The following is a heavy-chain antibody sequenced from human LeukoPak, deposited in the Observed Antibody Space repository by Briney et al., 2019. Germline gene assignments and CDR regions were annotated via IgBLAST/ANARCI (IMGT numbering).Heavy chain of an antibody. D-gene: IGHD2-2*03. J-gene: IGHJ5*02. V-gene: IGHV5-51*01. CDR1: GYSFTSYW. Sequence: GESLKISCKGSGYSFTSYWIGWVRQMPGKGLEWMGIIYPGDSDTRYSPSFQGQVTISADKSISTAYLQWSSLKASDTAMYYCARHHSPWIADCNWFDPWGQGTLVTVSS. CDR2: IYPGDSDT. CDR3: ARHHSPWIADCNWFDP.